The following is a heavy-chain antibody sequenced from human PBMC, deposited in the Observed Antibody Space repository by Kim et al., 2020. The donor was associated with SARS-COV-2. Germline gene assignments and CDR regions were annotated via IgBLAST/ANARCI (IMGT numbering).Heavy chain of an antibody. CDR2: IYYSGST. CDR3: ASPMGSLFIAAEPYYF. D-gene: IGHD6-13*01. V-gene: IGHV4-39*01. Sequence: SETLSLTCTVSGGSISSSSYYWGWIRQPPGKGLEWIGSIYYSGSTYYNPSLKSRVTISVDTSKNQFSLKLSSVTAADTAVYYCASPMGSLFIAAEPYYF. CDR1: GGSISSSSYY. J-gene: IGHJ4*01.